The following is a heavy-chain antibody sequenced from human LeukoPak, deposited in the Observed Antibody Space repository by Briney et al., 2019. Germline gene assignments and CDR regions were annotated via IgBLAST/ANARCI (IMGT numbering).Heavy chain of an antibody. J-gene: IGHJ6*02. D-gene: IGHD2-8*02. V-gene: IGHV3-53*01. Sequence: GGSLRLSCAASGFTVSSNYMSWVRQAPGKGLEWVSVIYSDGNTYYADSVKGRFTISRDNSKNTLYLQMNSLRAEDTAVYYCAKDRMYWSYYGMDVWGQGTTVTVSS. CDR1: GFTVSSNY. CDR3: AKDRMYWSYYGMDV. CDR2: IYSDGNT.